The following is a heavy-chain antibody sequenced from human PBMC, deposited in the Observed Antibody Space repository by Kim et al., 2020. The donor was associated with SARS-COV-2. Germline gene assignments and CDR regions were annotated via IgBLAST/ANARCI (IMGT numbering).Heavy chain of an antibody. CDR1: GVSISSSSC. CDR3: ARGVSSAWTLRAWFDP. Sequence: SETLSLTCVVSGVSISSSSCWSWVRQAPGKGLEWIGEVDHSGTTTYSVSLKSRVTISVDKSRNQFALRLNSVSAADTAVYYCARGVSSAWTLRAWFDPWGQGILVTVSP. CDR2: VDHSGTT. J-gene: IGHJ5*02. D-gene: IGHD3-22*01. V-gene: IGHV4-4*02.